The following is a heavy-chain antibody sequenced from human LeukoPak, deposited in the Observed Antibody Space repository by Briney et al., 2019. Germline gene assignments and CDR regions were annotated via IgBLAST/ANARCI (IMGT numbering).Heavy chain of an antibody. Sequence: GGSLRLSCAASGFSFSSWSMSWVRQAPGKRLEWVANMKEDGSEIYYVDSVQGRFTISRDNAKSSVYLQMNSLRGEDTAVYYCARENWGRFDYWGQGTLVTVSS. V-gene: IGHV3-7*01. D-gene: IGHD7-27*01. J-gene: IGHJ4*02. CDR1: GFSFSSWS. CDR3: ARENWGRFDY. CDR2: MKEDGSEI.